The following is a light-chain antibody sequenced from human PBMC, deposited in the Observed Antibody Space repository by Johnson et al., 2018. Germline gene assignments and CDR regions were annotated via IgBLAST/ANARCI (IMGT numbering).Light chain of an antibody. CDR1: SSNIGNNY. V-gene: IGLV1-51*02. CDR3: GTLDSSLSAGNV. Sequence: QSVLTQPPSVSAAPGQKVTISCSGSSSNIGNNYVSWYQQLPGTAPKLLIYENNKRPSGIPDRFSGSKSGTSATLAITGLQTGDEADYYCGTLDSSLSAGNVFGTGTKVTVL. J-gene: IGLJ1*01. CDR2: ENN.